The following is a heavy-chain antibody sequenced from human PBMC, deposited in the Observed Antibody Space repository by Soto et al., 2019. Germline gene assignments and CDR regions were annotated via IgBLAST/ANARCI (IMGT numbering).Heavy chain of an antibody. CDR2: INHTGGT. CDR1: GGSVNGYY. V-gene: IGHV4-34*01. D-gene: IGHD3-3*01. Sequence: KPSETLYLTCAVYGGSVNGYYWNWIRQPPGKGLEWIGEINHTGGTHYSPSLKSRVTMSVDTSKNQFSLRLSSVTAADTAIYYCATRITVFGLLIPPFDPWGQGTQVTVS. CDR3: ATRITVFGLLIPPFDP. J-gene: IGHJ5*02.